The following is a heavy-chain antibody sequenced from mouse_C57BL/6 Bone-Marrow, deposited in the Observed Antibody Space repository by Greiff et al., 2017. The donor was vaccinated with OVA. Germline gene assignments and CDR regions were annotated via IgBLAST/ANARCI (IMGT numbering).Heavy chain of an antibody. D-gene: IGHD1-1*01. CDR3: ARPYYYGSSYVSYYAMDY. J-gene: IGHJ4*01. CDR1: GYTFTSYG. CDR2: IYPRSGNT. Sequence: VQLQQSGAELARPGASVKLSCKASGYTFTSYGISWVKQRTGQGLEWIGEIYPRSGNTYYNEKFKGKATLTADKSSSTAYMELRSLTSEDSAVYFCARPYYYGSSYVSYYAMDYWGQGTSVTVSS. V-gene: IGHV1-81*01.